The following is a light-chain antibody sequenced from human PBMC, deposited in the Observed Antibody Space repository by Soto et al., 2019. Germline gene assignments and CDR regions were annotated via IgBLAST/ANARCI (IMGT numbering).Light chain of an antibody. CDR3: QQYNSYPLT. Sequence: DIQMTQSPSTLSASVGDRVTITCRASQSISTWLAWYQQKPGKAPKLLIYKASSLESGVPSRVSGSGSGTEFTLTISRLHPDDFANYYCQQYNSYPLTCGGGTKVEVK. J-gene: IGKJ4*01. CDR2: KAS. CDR1: QSISTW. V-gene: IGKV1-5*03.